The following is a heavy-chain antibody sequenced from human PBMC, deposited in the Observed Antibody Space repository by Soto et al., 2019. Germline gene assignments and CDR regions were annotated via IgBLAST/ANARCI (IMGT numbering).Heavy chain of an antibody. Sequence: QVQLVESGGGVVQPGRSLRLSCAASGFTFSSYAMHWVRQAPGKGLEWVAVISYDGSNKYYADSVKGRFTISRDNSKNTLYLQMNSLRAEDTAVYYGATLPGYSSGWYYYGMDVWGQGTTVTVSS. CDR1: GFTFSSYA. V-gene: IGHV3-30-3*01. CDR3: ATLPGYSSGWYYYGMDV. J-gene: IGHJ6*02. CDR2: ISYDGSNK. D-gene: IGHD6-19*01.